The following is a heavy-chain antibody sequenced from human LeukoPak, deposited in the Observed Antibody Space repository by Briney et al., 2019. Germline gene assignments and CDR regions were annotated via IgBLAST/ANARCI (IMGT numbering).Heavy chain of an antibody. D-gene: IGHD3-16*02. CDR2: IYYSGST. J-gene: IGHJ5*02. CDR3: ARDENGYVWGSFRA. V-gene: IGHV4-39*07. CDR1: GGSVSSGSYY. Sequence: KTSETLSLTCTVSGGSVSSGSYYWGWIRQPPGKGLEWIGNIYYSGSTYYNPSLKSRVTISVETSKNQFSLKLSSVTAADTAVYYCARDENGYVWGSFRAWGQGTLVTVSS.